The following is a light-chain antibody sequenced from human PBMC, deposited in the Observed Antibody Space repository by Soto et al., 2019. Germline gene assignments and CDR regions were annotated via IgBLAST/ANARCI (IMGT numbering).Light chain of an antibody. V-gene: IGKV1-39*01. J-gene: IGKJ2*01. CDR3: QQSYSTPYT. CDR1: ESISTY. Sequence: DIQMTQSPSSLSASVGDRVTITCRASESISTYLNWYYQKPGKAPRLLIFAASTLQSGAPSRFSGSGSGTDVTLTISSLQPEDFATYYCQQSYSTPYTFGQGTNLEIQ. CDR2: AAS.